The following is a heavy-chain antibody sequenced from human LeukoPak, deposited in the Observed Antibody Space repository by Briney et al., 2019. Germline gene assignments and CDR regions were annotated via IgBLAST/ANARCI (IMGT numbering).Heavy chain of an antibody. J-gene: IGHJ4*02. V-gene: IGHV3-23*01. D-gene: IGHD4-23*01. CDR1: GFSFSSYG. Sequence: QPGGTLRLSCAASGFSFSSYGMTWVRQAPGKGLEWVSVISGAGRSIYYADSVKGRFTISRDNSKNTLYLQMNSLRADDTAVYYCARGTRYRTPLVDYWGQGTLVTVSS. CDR2: ISGAGRSI. CDR3: ARGTRYRTPLVDY.